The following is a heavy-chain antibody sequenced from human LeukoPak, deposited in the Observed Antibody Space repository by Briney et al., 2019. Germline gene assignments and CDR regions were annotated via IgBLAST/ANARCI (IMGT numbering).Heavy chain of an antibody. CDR3: ARASGPLSF. D-gene: IGHD2-15*01. CDR1: GFTFSSYA. J-gene: IGHJ4*02. V-gene: IGHV3-30-3*01. CDR2: ISYDGSNK. Sequence: PGRSLRLSCAASGFTFSSYAMHWVRQAPGKGLEWVAVISYDGSNKYYADSVKGRFTISRDNSKNTLYLQMNSLRAEDTAVYYCARASGPLSFWGQGTLVTVSS.